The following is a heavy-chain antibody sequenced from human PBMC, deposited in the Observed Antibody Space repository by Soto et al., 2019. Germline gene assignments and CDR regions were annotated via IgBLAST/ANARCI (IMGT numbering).Heavy chain of an antibody. CDR1: GGSVSSGSYY. CDR2: IYYSGST. CDR3: ARDTGLDYGDSIDY. V-gene: IGHV4-61*01. D-gene: IGHD4-17*01. Sequence: PSETLSLTCTVSGGSVSSGSYYWSWIRQPPGKGLEWIGYIYYSGSTNYNPSLKSRVTISVDTSKNQFSLKLSSVTAADTAVYYCARDTGLDYGDSIDYWGQGTLVSVSS. J-gene: IGHJ4*02.